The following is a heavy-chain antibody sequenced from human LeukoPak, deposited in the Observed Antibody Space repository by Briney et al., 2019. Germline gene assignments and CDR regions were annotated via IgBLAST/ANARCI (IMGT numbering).Heavy chain of an antibody. Sequence: ASVKVSCKASGYSFINNGINWVRQAPGQGLEWMGWISPYNGNTNFAQKLQGRVPLTTDTSTSTAYLELRSLRSDDTAVYYCARGETRNDYWGQGTLVTVSS. CDR3: ARGETRNDY. CDR1: GYSFINNG. J-gene: IGHJ4*02. D-gene: IGHD3-16*01. CDR2: ISPYNGNT. V-gene: IGHV1-18*01.